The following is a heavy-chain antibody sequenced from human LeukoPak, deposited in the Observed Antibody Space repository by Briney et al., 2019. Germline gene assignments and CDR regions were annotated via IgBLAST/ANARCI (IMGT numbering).Heavy chain of an antibody. CDR1: GFTFSSFA. CDR2: ISGSGSSP. J-gene: IGHJ4*02. D-gene: IGHD2-2*01. V-gene: IGHV3-23*01. CDR3: AKDSGPWGYCTTTSCYFAY. Sequence: GGSLSLACAASGFTFSSFATSWVRQAPGKGLEWVSAISGSGSSPYYADSVKGRFTISRDNSKSTLYLQMNRLRAGDTAVYYCAKDSGPWGYCTTTSCYFAYWGQGAMLTVSS.